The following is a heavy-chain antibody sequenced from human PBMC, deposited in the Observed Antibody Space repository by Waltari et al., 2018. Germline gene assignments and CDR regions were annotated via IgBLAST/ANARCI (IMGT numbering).Heavy chain of an antibody. D-gene: IGHD1-1*01. CDR1: GLPFINYG. Sequence: EVQLLESGGGLVQPGGSLRLSCAAFGLPFINYGMSWVRQAPGKGLEWVSGISGSGGGTYYADSVKGRFTISRDNSKNTLYLQMNSLRADDSAFYYCARAYNWNDFFDFWGLGTLVTVSS. V-gene: IGHV3-23*01. CDR2: ISGSGGGT. CDR3: ARAYNWNDFFDF. J-gene: IGHJ4*02.